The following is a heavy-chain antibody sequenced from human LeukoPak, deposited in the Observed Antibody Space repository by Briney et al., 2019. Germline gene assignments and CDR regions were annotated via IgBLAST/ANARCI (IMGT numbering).Heavy chain of an antibody. CDR1: GVSVSSYS. J-gene: IGHJ4*02. V-gene: IGHV4-59*02. CDR3: ARASSGWSYGY. Sequence: SETLSLTCSVSGVSVSSYSWSWIRQPPGKGLEYFGHISDSGSTTYNPSLKSRVTISVDTSKNQFSLKLSSVTAADTAVYYCARASSGWSYGYWGQGTLVTVSS. D-gene: IGHD6-19*01. CDR2: ISDSGST.